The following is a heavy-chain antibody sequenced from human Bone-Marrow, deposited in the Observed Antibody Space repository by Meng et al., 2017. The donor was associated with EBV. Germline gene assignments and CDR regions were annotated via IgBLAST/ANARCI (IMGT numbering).Heavy chain of an antibody. CDR1: GFTFSDYY. CDR3: ARAAGATIESWFDP. V-gene: IGHV3-11*01. D-gene: IGHD5-24*01. J-gene: IGHJ5*02. Sequence: QVHLVESGGGLVKPGGSLRLSCGASGFTFSDYYMTWIRQAPGKGLEWVSYISSSGSTKFYADSVRGRFTISRDNAKTSLFLQMNSLRAQDTALYYCARAAGATIESWFDPWGQGTMVTVSS. CDR2: ISSSGSTK.